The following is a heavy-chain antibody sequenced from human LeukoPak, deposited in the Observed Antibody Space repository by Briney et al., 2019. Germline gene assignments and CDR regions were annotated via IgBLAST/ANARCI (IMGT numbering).Heavy chain of an antibody. D-gene: IGHD1-1*01. CDR2: IYHSGST. V-gene: IGHV4-4*02. Sequence: SGTLSLTCAVSGGSFGSSNWWSWVRQPPGKGLEWIGEIYHSGSTNYNPSLKSRVTMSVDKSKNQLSLKLSSVTAADTAVYYCARDPTGTTPYYIDLWGPGTLVTVSS. CDR1: GGSFGSSNW. J-gene: IGHJ4*02. CDR3: ARDPTGTTPYYIDL.